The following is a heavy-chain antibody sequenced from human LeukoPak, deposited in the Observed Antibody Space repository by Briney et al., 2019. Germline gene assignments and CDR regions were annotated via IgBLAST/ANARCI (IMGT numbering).Heavy chain of an antibody. CDR2: TRGSGSGM. V-gene: IGHV3-21*05. CDR3: ARDENWGFDY. Sequence: GGSLRLSCAASGFAFSDYSMNWVRQAPGKGLEWIANTRGSGSGMGSGSYYAGAVQGRFTISRDNAKNSLYLQMNSLRAEDTAFYYCARDENWGFDYWGQGALVTVSS. CDR1: GFAFSDYS. J-gene: IGHJ4*02. D-gene: IGHD7-27*01.